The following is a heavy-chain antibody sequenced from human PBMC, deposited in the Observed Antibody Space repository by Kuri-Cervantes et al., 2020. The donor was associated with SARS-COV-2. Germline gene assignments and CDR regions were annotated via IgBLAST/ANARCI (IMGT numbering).Heavy chain of an antibody. CDR2: ISSSSSYI. CDR3: ARVHSYGPQDYYYYGMDV. Sequence: GESLKISCAASGFTFSSYSMNWVRQAPGKGLEWVSPISSSSSYIYYADSVKGRFTISRDNAKNSLYLQMNSLRAEDTAVYYCARVHSYGPQDYYYYGMDVWGQGTTVTVSS. CDR1: GFTFSSYS. V-gene: IGHV3-21*01. D-gene: IGHD5-18*01. J-gene: IGHJ6*02.